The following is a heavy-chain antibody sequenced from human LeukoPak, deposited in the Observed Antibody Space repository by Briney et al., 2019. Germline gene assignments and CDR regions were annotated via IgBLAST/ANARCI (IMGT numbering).Heavy chain of an antibody. CDR3: ARGPQHSSFWYRFDY. CDR2: IYSGGST. CDR1: GFTVSSNY. V-gene: IGHV3-66*01. D-gene: IGHD6-13*01. J-gene: IGHJ4*02. Sequence: GGSLRLSCAASGFTVSSNYMSWVRQAPGKGLEWVSVIYSGGSTYYADSVRGRFTISRDNSKNTLYLQMNSLRAEDTAVYYCARGPQHSSFWYRFDYWGQGTLVTVSS.